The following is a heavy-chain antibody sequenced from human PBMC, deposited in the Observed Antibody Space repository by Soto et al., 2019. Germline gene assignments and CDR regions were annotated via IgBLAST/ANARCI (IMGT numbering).Heavy chain of an antibody. CDR2: IIPILGIA. CDR3: ARGGGTTVTTV. CDR1: GGTFSSNT. J-gene: IGHJ4*02. D-gene: IGHD4-17*01. Sequence: QVQLVQSGAKVKKPGSSVKVSCKASGGTFSSNTISWVRQAPGQGLEWMGRIIPILGIANYAQKFQGRVTITADKSTSTAYMELSSLRSEHTAVYYCARGGGTTVTTVWGQGTLVTVSS. V-gene: IGHV1-69*02.